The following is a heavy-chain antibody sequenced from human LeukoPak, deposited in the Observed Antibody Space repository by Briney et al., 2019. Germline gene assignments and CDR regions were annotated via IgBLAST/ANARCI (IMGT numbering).Heavy chain of an antibody. CDR3: ARGSRRLADFHY. V-gene: IGHV4-39*01. Sequence: SETLSLTCTVSGDSISSSDYYWGWIRQPPGKGLGWIGTISYSGSTYYNPSLQSRVTISVDTSKNQSSLELSAGTAADTAVYYCARGSRRLADFHYWGQGTLVTVSS. D-gene: IGHD1-26*01. CDR2: ISYSGST. J-gene: IGHJ4*02. CDR1: GDSISSSDYY.